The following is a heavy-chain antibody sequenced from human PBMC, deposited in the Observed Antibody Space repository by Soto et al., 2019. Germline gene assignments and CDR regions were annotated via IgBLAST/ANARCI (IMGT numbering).Heavy chain of an antibody. CDR1: GGTLSNYG. Sequence: QVLLVQSGAEVKKPGSSVKLSCKASGGTLSNYGMSWFRQAPGQRPEWMGGIPATFDTPNYAQKFQGRLSIIAGKSTDVDYIEMGRLRSENTAVYYGARDRHKVQSGYIRHHDASDIWGQGTRVTVSS. D-gene: IGHD3-3*01. CDR3: ARDRHKVQSGYIRHHDASDI. J-gene: IGHJ3*02. CDR2: IPATFDTP. V-gene: IGHV1-69*06.